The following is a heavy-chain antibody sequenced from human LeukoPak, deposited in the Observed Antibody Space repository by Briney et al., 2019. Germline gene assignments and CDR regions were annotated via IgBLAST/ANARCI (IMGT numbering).Heavy chain of an antibody. D-gene: IGHD5-18*01. CDR1: GYTFTGYY. J-gene: IGHJ6*02. V-gene: IGHV1-2*02. CDR3: ARGGNSYGKPGKTGMDV. CDR2: INPNSGGT. Sequence: GASVKVSCKASGYTFTGYYMHWVRQAPGQGLEWMGWINPNSGGTNYAQKFQGRVTMTRDTSISTAYMELSRLRSDDTAVYYCARGGNSYGKPGKTGMDVWGQGTTVTVSS.